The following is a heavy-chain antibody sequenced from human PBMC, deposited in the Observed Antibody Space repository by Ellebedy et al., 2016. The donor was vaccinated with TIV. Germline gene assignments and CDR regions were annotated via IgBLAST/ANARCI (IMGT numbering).Heavy chain of an antibody. CDR2: INHSGST. D-gene: IGHD6-19*01. CDR1: GGSFSGYY. V-gene: IGHV4-34*01. Sequence: SETLSLXXAVYGGSFSGYYWSWIRQPPGKGLEWIGEINHSGSTNYNPSLKSRVTISVDTSKNQFSLKLSSVTAADTAVYYCARASPRIIAVAGTNDYWGQGTLVTVSS. CDR3: ARASPRIIAVAGTNDY. J-gene: IGHJ4*02.